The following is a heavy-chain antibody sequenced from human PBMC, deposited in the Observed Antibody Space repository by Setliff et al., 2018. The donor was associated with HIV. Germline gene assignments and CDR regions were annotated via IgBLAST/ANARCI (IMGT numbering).Heavy chain of an antibody. V-gene: IGHV1-69*13. CDR1: GGRFSNYG. CDR3: ARAVVPTYYDVLTGYVYYMDV. J-gene: IGHJ6*03. D-gene: IGHD3-9*01. CDR2: IIPIFGTT. Sequence: SVKVSCKASGGRFSNYGISWVRQAPGQGLEWMGGIIPIFGTTNYAQMFQGRVTMTADEATSTAYMELSSLRSEDTAVYYCARAVVPTYYDVLTGYVYYMDVWGKGTTVTV.